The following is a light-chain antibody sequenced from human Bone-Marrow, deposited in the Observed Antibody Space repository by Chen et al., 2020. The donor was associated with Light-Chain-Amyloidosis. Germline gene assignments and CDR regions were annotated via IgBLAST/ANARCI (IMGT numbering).Light chain of an antibody. CDR1: GSNIGSHD. CDR3: ATWDGSLSGVV. V-gene: IGLV1-47*01. Sequence: HSVLTQPPSTSATPGQRVTISCSGSGSNIGSHDVFWYQQVPGKAPKLLIFKNDQRPSGVPDRFSAFKSGTADSLAIRGLRSEDEADYHCATWDGSLSGVVFGGGTKVTVL. J-gene: IGLJ2*01. CDR2: KND.